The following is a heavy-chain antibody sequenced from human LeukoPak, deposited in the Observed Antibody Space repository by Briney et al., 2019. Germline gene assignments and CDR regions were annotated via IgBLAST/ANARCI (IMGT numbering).Heavy chain of an antibody. D-gene: IGHD3-22*01. Sequence: SETLSLACTVSGGSISSYHWSWIRQPPGKGLEWIGYTYYSGSTNYNPSLKSRVTISVDTSKNQFSLKLSSVTAADTAVYYCARGPPDHYDSSGHDALDIWGQGTMVTVSS. CDR1: GGSISSYH. CDR2: TYYSGST. J-gene: IGHJ3*02. CDR3: ARGPPDHYDSSGHDALDI. V-gene: IGHV4-59*01.